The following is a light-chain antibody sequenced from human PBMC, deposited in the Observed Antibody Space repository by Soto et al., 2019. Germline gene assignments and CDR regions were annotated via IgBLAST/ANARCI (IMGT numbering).Light chain of an antibody. CDR2: DAS. CDR3: QQYNNWPFS. Sequence: EIVMTQSPTTLSVSPGERVTLSCRASQSVAKDLAWYHHKPGQAPRLLIYDASTRALDTPARFAGSGAGTEFTLTISSLQSEDSAVYFCQQYNNWPFSFGQGTRLEI. J-gene: IGKJ5*01. V-gene: IGKV3-15*01. CDR1: QSVAKD.